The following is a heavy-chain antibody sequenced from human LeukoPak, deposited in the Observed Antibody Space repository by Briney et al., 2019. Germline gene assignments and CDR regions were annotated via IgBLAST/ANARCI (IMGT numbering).Heavy chain of an antibody. V-gene: IGHV1-2*04. CDR1: GYTFTGYY. D-gene: IGHD3-22*01. CDR3: ARAPHYYDSSAPRGWFDP. J-gene: IGHJ5*02. CDR2: INPNSGGT. Sequence: GASVKASCKASGYTFTGYYMHWVRQAPGQGLEWMGWINPNSGGTNYAQKFQGWVTMTRDTSISTAYMELSRLRSDDTAVYYCARAPHYYDSSAPRGWFDPWGQGTLVTVSS.